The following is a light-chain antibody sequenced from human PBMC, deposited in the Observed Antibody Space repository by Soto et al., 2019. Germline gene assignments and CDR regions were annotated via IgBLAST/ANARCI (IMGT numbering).Light chain of an antibody. CDR3: SHRYTTTWP. Sequence: IQRTHSSWTLTAAVGDRVTMTCRASQSISSWLAWYQQKPGKAPKLLIYAASSLQSGVPSRFSGSGSETDFTLTISSLQPEDFATYSCSHRYTTTWPFAQGTKVDIK. J-gene: IGKJ1*01. CDR1: QSISSW. CDR2: AAS. V-gene: IGKV1-39*01.